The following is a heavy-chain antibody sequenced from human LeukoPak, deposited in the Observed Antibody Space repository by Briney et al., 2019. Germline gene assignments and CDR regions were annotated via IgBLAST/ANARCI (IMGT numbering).Heavy chain of an antibody. CDR1: GFTFSRYT. V-gene: IGHV3-21*01. J-gene: IGHJ4*02. CDR2: ISSSSSYI. Sequence: PGGSLRLSCAASGFTFSRYTMNWVRQAPGKGLEWVSSISSSSSYIYYADSVKGRFTISGDNAKNSLYLQMNSLRAEDTAVYYCARSTAYYYDSSGYYPFDDWGQGTPVTVSS. D-gene: IGHD3-22*01. CDR3: ARSTAYYYDSSGYYPFDD.